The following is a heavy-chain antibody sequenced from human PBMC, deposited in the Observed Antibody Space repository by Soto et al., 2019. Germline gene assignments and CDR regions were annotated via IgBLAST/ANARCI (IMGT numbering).Heavy chain of an antibody. CDR1: GYTFTSYV. V-gene: IGHV1-18*01. CDR3: ARDSRYCSSTSGSGPPEFDT. CDR2: ISAYNGNT. D-gene: IGHD2-2*01. J-gene: IGHJ5*02. Sequence: ASVKVSCKASGYTFTSYVISWVRQAPGQGLEWMGWISAYNGNTNYAQKLQGRVTMTTDTSTSTAYMELRSLRSDDTAVYYCARDSRYCSSTSGSGPPEFDTWGQGTLLTISS.